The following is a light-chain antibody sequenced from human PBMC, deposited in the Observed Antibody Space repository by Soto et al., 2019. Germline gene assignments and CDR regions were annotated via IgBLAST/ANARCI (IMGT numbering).Light chain of an antibody. V-gene: IGKV1-39*01. J-gene: IGKJ4*01. CDR2: SAS. Sequence: DIQMTQSASALSASVGDSFTISCRASQGVSSKVNWYQQKPGRAPKLLIHSASTLLSGVSTRFSGRRSGTDFTLTISRLQPEDFASYFCQQTYTTPLTFGGGTKVDI. CDR3: QQTYTTPLT. CDR1: QGVSSK.